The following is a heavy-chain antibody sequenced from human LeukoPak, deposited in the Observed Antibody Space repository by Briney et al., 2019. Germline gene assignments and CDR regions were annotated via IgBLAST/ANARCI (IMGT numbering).Heavy chain of an antibody. Sequence: EASVRVSCKASGYTFTSYYMHWVRQAPGQGLEWMGWISAYNGNTNYAQKLQGRVTMTTDTSTSTAYMELRSLRSDDTAVYYCARCIAVAGTHYYYYYMDVWGKGTTVTVSS. V-gene: IGHV1-18*04. CDR1: GYTFTSYY. D-gene: IGHD6-19*01. J-gene: IGHJ6*03. CDR2: ISAYNGNT. CDR3: ARCIAVAGTHYYYYYMDV.